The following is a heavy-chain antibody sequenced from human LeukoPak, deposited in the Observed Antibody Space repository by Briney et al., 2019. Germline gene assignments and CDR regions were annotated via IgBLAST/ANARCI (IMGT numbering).Heavy chain of an antibody. CDR1: GGSISSGDYY. CDR2: IYYSGST. J-gene: IGHJ3*02. CDR3: ARVATAWFGEDSSAFDI. D-gene: IGHD3-10*01. V-gene: IGHV4-30-4*08. Sequence: PSQTLSLTCTVSGGSISSGDYYWSWIRQPPGKGLEWIGYIYYSGSTYYNPSLKSRVTISVDTSKNQFSLKLSSVTAADTAVYYCARVATAWFGEDSSAFDIWGQGTMVTVSS.